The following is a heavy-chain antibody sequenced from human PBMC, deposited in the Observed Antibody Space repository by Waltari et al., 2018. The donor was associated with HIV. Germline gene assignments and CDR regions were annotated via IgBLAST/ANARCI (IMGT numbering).Heavy chain of an antibody. CDR3: ARGSIQFDA. CDR1: GGYFTEHS. D-gene: IGHD5-18*01. CDR2: INHASSS. J-gene: IGHJ5*02. V-gene: IGHV4-34*01. Sequence: QVRLRQWGAGLLEPSETLSLTCAVYGGYFTEHSWNWVRQSPGGGLEWIGEINHASSSNYNPSLKSRVSMSVDASKKQFSLRLTSVTAADTAVYYCARGSIQFDAWGQGTLVTVSS.